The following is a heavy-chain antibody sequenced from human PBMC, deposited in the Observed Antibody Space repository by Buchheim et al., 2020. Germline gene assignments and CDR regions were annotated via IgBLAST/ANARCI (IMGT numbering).Heavy chain of an antibody. Sequence: QVQLQESGPGLVKPSQTLSLTCTVSGGSVSSGSYYWSWIRQPPGKGLEWIGYIYYSGGTNYNPSLKSRVTISVDTSTNQFSLKLTSVTAADTAVFYCARGPPYYYDSSGHRSPWFDPWGQGTL. D-gene: IGHD3-22*01. CDR2: IYYSGGT. J-gene: IGHJ5*02. CDR1: GGSVSSGSYY. V-gene: IGHV4-61*01. CDR3: ARGPPYYYDSSGHRSPWFDP.